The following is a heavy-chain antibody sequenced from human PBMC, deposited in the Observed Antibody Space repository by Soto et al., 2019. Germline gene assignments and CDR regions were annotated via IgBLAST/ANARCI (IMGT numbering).Heavy chain of an antibody. J-gene: IGHJ4*02. CDR1: GGSFSGYY. V-gene: IGHV4-34*01. D-gene: IGHD3-10*01. Sequence: SETLSLTCAVYGGSFSGYYWSWIRQPPGKGLEWIGEINHSGSTNYNPSLKSRVTISVDTSKNQFSLKLSSVTAADTAVYYCARATAAYYYGSGSYYVDYWGQGTLVT. CDR2: INHSGST. CDR3: ARATAAYYYGSGSYYVDY.